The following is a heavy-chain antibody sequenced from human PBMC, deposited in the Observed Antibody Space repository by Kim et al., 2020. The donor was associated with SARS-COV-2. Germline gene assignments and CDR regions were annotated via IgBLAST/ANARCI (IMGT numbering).Heavy chain of an antibody. J-gene: IGHJ6*01. CDR3: AKVLITMVRGVIPYYYYG. CDR1: GFTFSSYG. D-gene: IGHD3-10*01. CDR2: ISYDGSNK. V-gene: IGHV3-30*18. Sequence: GGSLRLSCAASGFTFSSYGMHWVRQAPGKGLEWVAVISYDGSNKYYADSVKGRFTISRDNSKNTLYLQMNSLRAEDTAVYYCAKVLITMVRGVIPYYYYG.